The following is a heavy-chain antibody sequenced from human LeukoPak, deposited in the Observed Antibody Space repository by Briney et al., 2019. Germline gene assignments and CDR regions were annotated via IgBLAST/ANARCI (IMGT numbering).Heavy chain of an antibody. Sequence: GGSLRLSCAASGFTSSSYAMSWVRQAPGKGLEWVSAISGSGGSTYYADSVKGRFTISRDNSKNTLYLQMNSLRAEDTAVYYCATRSEYGDRRLYYYYYYMDVWGKGTSVTVSS. CDR1: GFTSSSYA. D-gene: IGHD4-17*01. V-gene: IGHV3-23*01. J-gene: IGHJ6*03. CDR3: ATRSEYGDRRLYYYYYYMDV. CDR2: ISGSGGST.